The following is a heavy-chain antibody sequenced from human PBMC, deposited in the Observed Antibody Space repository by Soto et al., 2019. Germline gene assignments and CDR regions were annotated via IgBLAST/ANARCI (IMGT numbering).Heavy chain of an antibody. CDR2: IIPIFGTA. Sequence: SVKVSCKASGGTFSSYAISWVRQAPGQGLEWMGGIIPIFGTANYAQKFQGRVTITADESKNTLYLQMNSLRAEDTAVYYCARDGRYDILTGYPRPWDYYGMDVWGQGTTVTVSS. D-gene: IGHD3-9*01. CDR1: GGTFSSYA. V-gene: IGHV1-69*13. J-gene: IGHJ6*02. CDR3: ARDGRYDILTGYPRPWDYYGMDV.